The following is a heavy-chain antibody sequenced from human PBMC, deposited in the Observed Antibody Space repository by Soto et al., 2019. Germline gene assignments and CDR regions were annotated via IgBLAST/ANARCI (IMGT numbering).Heavy chain of an antibody. D-gene: IGHD2-15*01. V-gene: IGHV4-30-4*08. Sequence: PSETLSLTCTVSGGAISSGGYYWSWLRQHPGKGLEWIGYIYYSGNTYYNPSLKSRVTISVDTSKNQFSLKLSSVTAADTAVYYCARARGARYFDYWGQGTLVTVSS. CDR2: IYYSGNT. CDR3: ARARGARYFDY. J-gene: IGHJ4*02. CDR1: GGAISSGGYY.